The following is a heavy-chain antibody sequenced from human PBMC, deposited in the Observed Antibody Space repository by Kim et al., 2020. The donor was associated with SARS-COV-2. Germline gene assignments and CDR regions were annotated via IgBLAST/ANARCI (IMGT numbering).Heavy chain of an antibody. CDR3: AKGLEVIIAIPTFDS. Sequence: GGSLRLSCAASGFTFSTYAMNWVRQAPGKGLEWVSGISGSGVSTNYADSVKGRFTISRDNSKNTLYLQMNTLRAEDTAVYYCAKGLEVIIAIPTFDSWGQGTLVTVSS. CDR1: GFTFSTYA. D-gene: IGHD2-21*01. V-gene: IGHV3-23*01. J-gene: IGHJ4*02. CDR2: ISGSGVST.